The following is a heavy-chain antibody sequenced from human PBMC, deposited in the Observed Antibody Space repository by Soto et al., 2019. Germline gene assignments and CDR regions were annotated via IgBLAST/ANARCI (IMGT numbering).Heavy chain of an antibody. CDR2: IHYTGST. V-gene: IGHV4-31*03. CDR1: GDSISSTGFY. CDR3: ARDHRSLGDYYGIDV. J-gene: IGHJ6*02. D-gene: IGHD3-10*01. Sequence: SEPLSLTCSVSGDSISSTGFYWSWIRQHPGKALEWIGYIHYTGSTSYNPSLKSRLAISLDASKNQFSLSLSSVTSADTAVYYCARDHRSLGDYYGIDVWGQGTTVTVSS.